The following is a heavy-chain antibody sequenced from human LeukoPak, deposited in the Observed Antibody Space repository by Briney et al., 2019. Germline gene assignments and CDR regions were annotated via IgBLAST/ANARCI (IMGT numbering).Heavy chain of an antibody. Sequence: SETLSLTCTVSGGSISSYHWNWIRQPPGKGLEWIWCIYYSGSTYYNPSLKSRVTISVDMSKNQFSLELSSVTAADTALYYCARHDYSNPRVDYWGQGTLVTVSS. D-gene: IGHD4-11*01. CDR3: ARHDYSNPRVDY. V-gene: IGHV4-59*08. CDR1: GGSISSYH. J-gene: IGHJ4*02. CDR2: IYYSGST.